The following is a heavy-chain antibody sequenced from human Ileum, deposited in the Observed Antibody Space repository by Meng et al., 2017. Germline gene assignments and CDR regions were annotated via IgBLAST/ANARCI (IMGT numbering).Heavy chain of an antibody. CDR2: ISAYSGNT. D-gene: IGHD4-23*01. J-gene: IGHJ4*02. CDR1: GYIFTRYG. V-gene: IGHV1-18*01. CDR3: ARDTVGTTLGDY. Sequence: QGQPVASGAGGKKPGASVKGSCKASGYIFTRYGIGWVRQAPGQGLEWMGWISAYSGNTKYAQKLQGRVTMTTDTSTSTAYMELRNLRSDDTAVHYCARDTVGTTLGDYWGQGTLVTVSS.